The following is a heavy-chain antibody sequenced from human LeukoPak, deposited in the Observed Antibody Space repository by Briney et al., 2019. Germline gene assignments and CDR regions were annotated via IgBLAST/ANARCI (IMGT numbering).Heavy chain of an antibody. CDR3: ARDYCSSTSCYPDY. V-gene: IGHV3-74*01. CDR1: GFTFSSTW. CDR2: INTDGSSA. D-gene: IGHD2-2*01. Sequence: GGSLRLSCAASGFTFSSTWMHWVRQGPGKGLVWVSRINTDGSSASYADSVKGRFTISRDNAKNTLYLQMNSLRAEDTAVYYCARDYCSSTSCYPDYWGQGALVTVSS. J-gene: IGHJ4*02.